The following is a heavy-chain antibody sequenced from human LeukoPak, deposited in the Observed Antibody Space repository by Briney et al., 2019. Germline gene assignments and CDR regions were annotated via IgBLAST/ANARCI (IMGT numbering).Heavy chain of an antibody. D-gene: IGHD6-19*01. CDR2: IHHSGST. CDR3: ARTSSSGLVGGYYFDY. Sequence: PSETLSLTCTVSGYFISSGYYWGWIRQPPGKGLQWIGSIHHSGSTYYNPSLKSRVTISVDTSKNQFSLKLSSVTAADTAVYYCARTSSSGLVGGYYFDYWGQGTLVTVSS. V-gene: IGHV4-38-2*02. J-gene: IGHJ4*02. CDR1: GYFISSGYY.